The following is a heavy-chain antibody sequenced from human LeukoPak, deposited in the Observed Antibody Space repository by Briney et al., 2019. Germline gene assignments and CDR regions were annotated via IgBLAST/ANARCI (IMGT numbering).Heavy chain of an antibody. CDR1: GGSFSGYY. D-gene: IGHD3-10*01. V-gene: IGHV4-34*01. CDR3: ARGFLRTTMVRGVKNYYYGMDV. CDR2: INHSGST. J-gene: IGHJ6*04. Sequence: SETLSLTCAVYGGSFSGYYWSWIRQPPGKGLEWIGEINHSGSTNYNPSLKSRVTISVDTSKNQFSLKLSSVTAADTAVYYCARGFLRTTMVRGVKNYYYGMDVWGKGTTVTVSS.